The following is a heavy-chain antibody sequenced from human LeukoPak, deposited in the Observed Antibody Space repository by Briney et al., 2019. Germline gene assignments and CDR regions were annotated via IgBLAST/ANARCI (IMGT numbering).Heavy chain of an antibody. Sequence: KPSETLSLTCTVSGGSISSYYWTWIRQPPGKGLDWIGYISNSGSTNYNPSLKSRVTISVDTSKNQFSLKLRSVTAADTAVYYCARVGGSHSTGIDYWGQGTLVTVSS. V-gene: IGHV4-59*01. CDR1: GGSISSYY. CDR2: ISNSGST. D-gene: IGHD1-26*01. CDR3: ARVGGSHSTGIDY. J-gene: IGHJ4*02.